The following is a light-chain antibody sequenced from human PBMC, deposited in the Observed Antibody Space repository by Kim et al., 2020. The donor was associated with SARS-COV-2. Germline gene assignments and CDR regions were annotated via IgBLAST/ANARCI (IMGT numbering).Light chain of an antibody. CDR2: DVS. J-gene: IGKJ1*01. Sequence: SASVGDRVTITCRASQSISSWLAWYQQKPGKAPTLLIYDVSTLESGVPSRFSGSGSGTEFTLTIISLQPDDFATYYCQQYDDWWTFGQGTKVDIK. CDR3: QQYDDWWT. CDR1: QSISSW. V-gene: IGKV1-5*01.